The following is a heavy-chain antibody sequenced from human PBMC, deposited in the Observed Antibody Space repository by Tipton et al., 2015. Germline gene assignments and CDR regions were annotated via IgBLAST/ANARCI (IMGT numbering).Heavy chain of an antibody. Sequence: QVQLVQSGAEVKKPGASVKVSCKASGYTFSTYGLSWVRQAPGQGLECMGWISPYNGDANYAHNVQGRVTMTTDTSTSTAYMEMRSLRSDDTAVYYCARTQLQGDYDYWGQGTLVTVSS. V-gene: IGHV1-18*01. J-gene: IGHJ4*02. CDR3: ARTQLQGDYDY. CDR1: GYTFSTYG. D-gene: IGHD4-23*01. CDR2: ISPYNGDA.